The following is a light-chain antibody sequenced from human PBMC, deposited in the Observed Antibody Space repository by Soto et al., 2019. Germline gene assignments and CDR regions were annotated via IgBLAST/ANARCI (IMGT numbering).Light chain of an antibody. CDR3: QQRSNWPPVIT. CDR2: DAS. Sequence: DILLTQSPSTLPLSPGERATLSCRASQSFSDYLAWYQQKPGQAPRLLIYDASKRATGIPARFSGRGSGTDFTLTISSLEPEDFAVYYCQQRSNWPPVITFGQGTRLEIK. V-gene: IGKV3-11*01. CDR1: QSFSDY. J-gene: IGKJ5*01.